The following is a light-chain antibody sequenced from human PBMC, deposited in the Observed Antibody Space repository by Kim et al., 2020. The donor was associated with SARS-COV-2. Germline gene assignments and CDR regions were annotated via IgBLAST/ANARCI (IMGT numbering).Light chain of an antibody. CDR1: KLGDKY. J-gene: IGLJ1*01. V-gene: IGLV3-1*01. Sequence: SYELTQPPSVSVSPGQTASITCSGDKLGDKYACWYQQKPGQSPVLLIYQDSKRPSGIPERFSGSNSGNTATLTISGTQAMDEADYYCQTWDSSTYVFGTGPKVTVL. CDR3: QTWDSSTYV. CDR2: QDS.